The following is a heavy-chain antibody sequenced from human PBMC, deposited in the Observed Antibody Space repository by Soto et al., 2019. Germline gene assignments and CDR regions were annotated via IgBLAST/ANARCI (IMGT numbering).Heavy chain of an antibody. Sequence: QVQLVQSGAEVKKPGASVKVSCKASGYTFSSYGITWVRQAPGQGLEWMAWISTYNGNTNYAQNLQGRVTMTTDTSARTAYMDLWSLRSDDTAVYYCARDRDVWGSYPHYGLDVWGQGTTVTV. CDR1: GYTFSSYG. J-gene: IGHJ6*02. V-gene: IGHV1-18*01. D-gene: IGHD3-16*02. CDR3: ARDRDVWGSYPHYGLDV. CDR2: ISTYNGNT.